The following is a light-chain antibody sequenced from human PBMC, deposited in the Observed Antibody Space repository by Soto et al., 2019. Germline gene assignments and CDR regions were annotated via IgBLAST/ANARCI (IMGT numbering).Light chain of an antibody. J-gene: IGKJ1*01. CDR3: MQSIDLPWT. CDR2: EVS. Sequence: VLTQTPPSLSVTPGQSASISCKSRQSLLHSNGKTYLHWYLQRPGQPPQLLIYEVSSVFSGVPDRFSGSVSVTDVTLKISRVEAGDVGTYYCMQSIDLPWTVCQGTEVEI. V-gene: IGKV2-29*03. CDR1: QSLLHSNGKTY.